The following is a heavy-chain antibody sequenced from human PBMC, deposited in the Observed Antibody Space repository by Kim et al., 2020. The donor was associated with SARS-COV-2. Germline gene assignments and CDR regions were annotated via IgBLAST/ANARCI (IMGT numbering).Heavy chain of an antibody. Sequence: GGSLRLSCAASGFTFSSYAMSWVRQAPGKGLEWVSAISGSGGSTYYADSVKGRFTISRDNSKNTLYLQMNSLRAEDTAVYYCAKGSQNTPILEWLLPVYYYYGMDVWGQGTTVTVSS. J-gene: IGHJ6*02. V-gene: IGHV3-23*01. D-gene: IGHD3-3*01. CDR3: AKGSQNTPILEWLLPVYYYYGMDV. CDR1: GFTFSSYA. CDR2: ISGSGGST.